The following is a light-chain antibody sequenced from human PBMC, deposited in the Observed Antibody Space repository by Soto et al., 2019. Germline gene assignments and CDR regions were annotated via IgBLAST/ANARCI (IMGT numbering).Light chain of an antibody. J-gene: IGKJ4*01. CDR2: GAF. CDR3: QQVDTYPMT. CDR1: QDITKY. Sequence: DIRLTQSPSFLSASAGDRVTITCRASQDITKYLAWFRQKPGRAPKLLIYGAFTLQRGVPSRFSGRGSGTEFTLTISSLQPEDFATYYCQQVDTYPMTFGGGTKVDIK. V-gene: IGKV1-9*01.